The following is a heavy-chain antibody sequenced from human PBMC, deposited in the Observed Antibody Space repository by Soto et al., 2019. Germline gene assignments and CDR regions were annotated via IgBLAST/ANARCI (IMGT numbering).Heavy chain of an antibody. CDR3: ARDRITGTGGRGMDV. V-gene: IGHV3-33*01. CDR2: IWYDGSNK. D-gene: IGHD1-20*01. J-gene: IGHJ6*02. Sequence: SGGSLRLSCAASGFTFSSYGMHWVRQAPGKGLEWVAVIWYDGSNKYYADSVKGRFTISRDNSKNTLYLQMNSLRAEDTAVYYCARDRITGTGGRGMDVWGQGTTVTVSS. CDR1: GFTFSSYG.